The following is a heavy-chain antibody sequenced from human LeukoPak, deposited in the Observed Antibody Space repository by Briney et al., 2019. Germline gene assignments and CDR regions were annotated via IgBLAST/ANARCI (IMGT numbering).Heavy chain of an antibody. J-gene: IGHJ3*02. D-gene: IGHD2-15*01. CDR1: GYTFTSYA. CDR2: INAGNGNT. V-gene: IGHV1-3*01. Sequence: ASVKVSCKASGYTFTSYAMHWVRQAPGQRLEWMGWINAGNGNTKYSQEFQGRVTITRDTSASTAYMELSSLRSEDTAVYYCARDSPVVLLGDAFDIWGQGTMVTVSS. CDR3: ARDSPVVLLGDAFDI.